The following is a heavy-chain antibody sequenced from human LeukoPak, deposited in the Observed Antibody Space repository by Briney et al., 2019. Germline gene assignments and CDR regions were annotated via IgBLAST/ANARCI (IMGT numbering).Heavy chain of an antibody. J-gene: IGHJ1*01. CDR3: ARDQGPDYYDSSGYYH. CDR1: GYTFRNYG. CDR2: INPNSGGT. Sequence: ASVKVSCKASGYTFRNYGITWVRQAPGQGLEWMGWINPNSGGTNYAQKFQGRVTMTRDTSISTAYMELSRLRSDDTAVYYCARDQGPDYYDSSGYYHWGQGTLVTVSS. D-gene: IGHD3-22*01. V-gene: IGHV1-2*02.